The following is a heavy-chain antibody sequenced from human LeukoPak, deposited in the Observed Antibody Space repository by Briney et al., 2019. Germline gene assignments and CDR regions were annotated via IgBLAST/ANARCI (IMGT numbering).Heavy chain of an antibody. J-gene: IGHJ4*02. D-gene: IGHD2-21*01. CDR1: GYTFTGYY. CDR2: IIPIFGTA. CDR3: AREPTRKFSWGVVVEGFDY. Sequence: SVKVSCKASGYTFTGYYMHWVRQAPGQGLEWMGGIIPIFGTANYAQKFQGRVTITADESTSTAYMELSSLRSEDTAVYYCAREPTRKFSWGVVVEGFDYWGQGTLVTVSS. V-gene: IGHV1-69*13.